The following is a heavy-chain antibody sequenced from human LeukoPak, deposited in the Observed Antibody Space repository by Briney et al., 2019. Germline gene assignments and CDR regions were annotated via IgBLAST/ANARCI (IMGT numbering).Heavy chain of an antibody. CDR1: GYSFTTYW. D-gene: IGHD6-13*01. V-gene: IGHV5-51*01. J-gene: IGHJ5*01. CDR3: ARVQAVRMAAAPFDS. CDR2: IYPGDSDT. Sequence: GESLKISCKSSGYSFTTYWIGWVRQMPGKGLEWMGIIYPGDSDTKYSPSFQGQVTISVDKSISTAYLQWSSLKASDTAIYYCARVQAVRMAAAPFDSWGQGTLVTVSS.